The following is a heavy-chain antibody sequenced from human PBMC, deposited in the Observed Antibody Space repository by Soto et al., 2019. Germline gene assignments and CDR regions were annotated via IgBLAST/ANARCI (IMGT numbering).Heavy chain of an antibody. D-gene: IGHD3-22*01. J-gene: IGHJ4*02. V-gene: IGHV3-74*01. CDR1: GFTFSSYW. CDR2: INSDGSST. Sequence: PGGSLRLSCAASGFTFSSYWMHWVRQAPGKGLVWVSRINSDGSSTSYADSVKGRFTISRDNAKNTLYLQMNSLRAEDTAVYYCARDSYYYDSSGYLVYWGQGTLVTVSS. CDR3: ARDSYYYDSSGYLVY.